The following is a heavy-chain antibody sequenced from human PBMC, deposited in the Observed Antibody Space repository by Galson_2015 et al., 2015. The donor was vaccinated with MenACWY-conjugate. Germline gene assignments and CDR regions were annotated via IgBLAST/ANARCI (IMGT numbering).Heavy chain of an antibody. D-gene: IGHD6-19*01. J-gene: IGHJ5*02. CDR2: INSSGGST. Sequence: SVKVSCKASGDTFTSYYMHWVRQAPGQGPEWMGIINSSGGSTTYAQKFQGRVTMTRDTSTSTVYMELSSLRSEDTAVYYCARGRTAGTSLNWFDAWSQGTLVTVSS. CDR3: ARGRTAGTSLNWFDA. V-gene: IGHV1-46*01. CDR1: GDTFTSYY.